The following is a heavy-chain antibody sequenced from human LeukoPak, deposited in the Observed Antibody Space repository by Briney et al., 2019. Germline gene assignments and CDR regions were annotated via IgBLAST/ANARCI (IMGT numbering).Heavy chain of an antibody. J-gene: IGHJ6*03. CDR1: GFTFSSYS. V-gene: IGHV3-21*04. D-gene: IGHD3-10*01. CDR2: ISSSSSYI. Sequence: GGSLRLSCAASGFTFSSYSMNWVRQAPGKGLEWVSSISSSSSYIYYADSVKGRFTISRDNSKNSLYLQMNSLRTEDTALYYCAKDQSVQRSRGYYYYYYYMDVWGKGTTVTVSS. CDR3: AKDQSVQRSRGYYYYYYYMDV.